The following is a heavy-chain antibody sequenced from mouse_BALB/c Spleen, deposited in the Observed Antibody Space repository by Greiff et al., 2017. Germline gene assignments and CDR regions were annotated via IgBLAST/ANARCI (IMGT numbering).Heavy chain of an antibody. CDR1: GFTFSSFG. CDR3: ARIYDYVFYAMDY. Sequence: EVQLQESGGGLVQPGGSRKLSCAASGFTFSSFGMHWVRQAPEKGLEWVAYISSGSSTIYYADTVKGRFTISRDNPKNTLFLQMTSLRSEDTAMYYCARIYDYVFYAMDYWGQGTSVTVSS. D-gene: IGHD2-4*01. J-gene: IGHJ4*01. V-gene: IGHV5-17*02. CDR2: ISSGSSTI.